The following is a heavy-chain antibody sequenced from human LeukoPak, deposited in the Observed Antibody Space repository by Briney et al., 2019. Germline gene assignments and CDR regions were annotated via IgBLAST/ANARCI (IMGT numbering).Heavy chain of an antibody. CDR2: INHSGTN. V-gene: IGHV4-34*01. CDR3: ARSYSGYDAVVY. J-gene: IGHJ4*02. CDR1: GGSFSGYY. Sequence: SETLSLTCAVYGGSFSGYYWSWIRQPPGKGLEGIGEINHSGTNKYNPSLKSRVTISVDTSKNQFYLKLSPVTAADTAVYYCARSYSGYDAVVYWGQGTMVTVSS. D-gene: IGHD5-12*01.